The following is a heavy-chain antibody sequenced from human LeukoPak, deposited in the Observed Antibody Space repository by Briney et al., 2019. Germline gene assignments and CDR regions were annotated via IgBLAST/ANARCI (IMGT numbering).Heavy chain of an antibody. CDR3: ARDGHDREFGY. V-gene: IGHV3-48*04. CDR2: ISSSSSTI. J-gene: IGHJ4*02. CDR1: GFTFSSYS. Sequence: GGSLRLSCAASGFTFSSYSMNWVRQAPGKGLEWVSYISSSSSTIYYADSVKGRFTISRDNAKNSLYLQMNSLRAEDTAVYYCARDGHDREFGYWGQGTLVTVSS. D-gene: IGHD3-22*01.